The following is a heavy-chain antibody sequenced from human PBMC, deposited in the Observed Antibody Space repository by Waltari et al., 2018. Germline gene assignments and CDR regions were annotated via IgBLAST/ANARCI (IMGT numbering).Heavy chain of an antibody. CDR2: ISYDGSSK. V-gene: IGHV3-30*18. D-gene: IGHD6-6*01. CDR1: GFTFSSYG. CDR3: AKDRQLVPGD. Sequence: QVQLVESGGGVVQPGRSLRLSCAASGFTFSSYGMHWVRQAPGKGLEGVAVISYDGSSKYYVDSVKGRFTISRDNSKNTVYLQMNSLRVEDTAVYYCAKDRQLVPGDWGQGTLVTVSS. J-gene: IGHJ4*02.